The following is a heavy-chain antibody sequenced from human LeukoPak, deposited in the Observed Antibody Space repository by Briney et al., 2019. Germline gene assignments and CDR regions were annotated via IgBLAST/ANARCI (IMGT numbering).Heavy chain of an antibody. CDR2: IRYDRTNK. D-gene: IGHD2-15*01. J-gene: IGHJ4*02. Sequence: GGSLRLSCAASGFTLSTYGMHWVRQAPGKGLQWVSFIRYDRTNKYYADSVKGRFTISRDNAQNSLYLQMSSLRAEDTAVYYCARHVVAVGFDYWGQGTLVTVSS. CDR3: ARHVVAVGFDY. V-gene: IGHV3-30*02. CDR1: GFTLSTYG.